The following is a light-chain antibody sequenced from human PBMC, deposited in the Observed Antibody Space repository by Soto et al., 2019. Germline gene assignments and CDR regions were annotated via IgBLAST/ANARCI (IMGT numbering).Light chain of an antibody. J-gene: IGKJ4*01. CDR2: AAS. Sequence: DIQMTQSPSSLSASVGDRVTITCQASQDITKYVNWYLQKPGKAPKLLISAASNSETGVPSRFSGSGSGTHFTFTINSLQPEDIATYYCQQYHNLPLTLGGGTKVDIK. V-gene: IGKV1-33*01. CDR1: QDITKY. CDR3: QQYHNLPLT.